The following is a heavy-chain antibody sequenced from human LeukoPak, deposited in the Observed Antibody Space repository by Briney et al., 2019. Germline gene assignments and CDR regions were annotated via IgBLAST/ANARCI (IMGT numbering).Heavy chain of an antibody. Sequence: KPSETLSLTRTVSGGSLSSSRYHRGWIRQPPGKGLEWIGSIHYSGSTYYNPSLKSRVTISVDTSKNQFSLKLTSVTAADTAVYYCARAVLFWGQGTLVTVSS. V-gene: IGHV4-39*07. J-gene: IGHJ4*02. CDR1: GGSLSSSRYH. D-gene: IGHD3-3*01. CDR3: ARAVLF. CDR2: IHYSGST.